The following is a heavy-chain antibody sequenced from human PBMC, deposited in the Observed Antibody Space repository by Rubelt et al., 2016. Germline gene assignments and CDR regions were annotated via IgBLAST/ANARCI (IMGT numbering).Heavy chain of an antibody. CDR3: ARLGGLVVSRAYYYYMDV. CDR1: GSSFTSYW. Sequence: EVQLVQSGAEVKKPGESLRISCKGSGSSFTSYWISWVRQMPGKGLEWMGRIDPSDYYTNYSPSFRSRSTTSVAQSSVSAYLRWSSLQGSETAMFYCARLGGLVVSRAYYYYMDVWGKGTTVTVSS. J-gene: IGHJ6*03. V-gene: IGHV5-10-1*01. CDR2: IDPSDYYT. D-gene: IGHD2-15*01.